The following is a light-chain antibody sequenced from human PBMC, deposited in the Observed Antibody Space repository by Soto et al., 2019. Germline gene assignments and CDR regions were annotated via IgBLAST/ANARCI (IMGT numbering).Light chain of an antibody. CDR1: QSISRY. V-gene: IGKV1-39*01. J-gene: IGKJ3*01. Sequence: DIQMTQSPSSLSASVGDRVTVTCRAGQSISRYLNWYQQRPGKAPNLLIYSASSLQTGVPSGFSGGGSGTDLTLTITDLHPEDFATCYFQQSYNVPFTFGPGTKVDL. CDR2: SAS. CDR3: QQSYNVPFT.